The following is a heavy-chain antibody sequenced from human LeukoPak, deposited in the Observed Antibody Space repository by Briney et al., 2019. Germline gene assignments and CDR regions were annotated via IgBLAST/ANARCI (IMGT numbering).Heavy chain of an antibody. CDR3: ARDWGVSARPGYMDV. CDR1: GGSISSSSYY. D-gene: IGHD6-6*01. CDR2: IYYSGST. Sequence: SETLSLTCTVSGGSISSSSYYWSWIRQPPGKGLEWIGYIYYSGSTNYNPSLKSRVTISVDTSKNQFSLKLSSVTAADTAAYYCARDWGVSARPGYMDVWGKGTTVTVSS. V-gene: IGHV4-61*01. J-gene: IGHJ6*03.